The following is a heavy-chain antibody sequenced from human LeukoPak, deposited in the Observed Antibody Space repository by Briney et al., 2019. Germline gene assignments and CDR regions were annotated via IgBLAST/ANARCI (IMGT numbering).Heavy chain of an antibody. CDR3: AKVYGSGSCYTTSLRNWFDP. CDR2: ISGSGGST. Sequence: GGSLRLSCAASGFTFSSYAMSWVRQAPGKGLEWVSAISGSGGSTYYADSVKGRFTISRDNSKNTLYLQMNSLRAEDTAVYYCAKVYGSGSCYTTSLRNWFDPWGQGTLVTVSS. CDR1: GFTFSSYA. V-gene: IGHV3-23*01. J-gene: IGHJ5*02. D-gene: IGHD3-10*01.